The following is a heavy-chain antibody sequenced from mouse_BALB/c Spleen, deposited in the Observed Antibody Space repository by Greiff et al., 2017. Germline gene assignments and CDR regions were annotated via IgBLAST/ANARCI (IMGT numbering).Heavy chain of an antibody. D-gene: IGHD2-2*01. V-gene: IGHV5-9-4*01. Sequence: EVQRVESGGGLVKPGGSLKLSCAASGFTFSSYAMSWVRQSPEKRLEWVAEISSGGSYTYYPDTVTGRFTISRDNAKNTLYLEMSSLRSEDTAMYYCARGGYDGSWFAYWGQGTLVTVSA. J-gene: IGHJ3*01. CDR2: ISSGGSYT. CDR3: ARGGYDGSWFAY. CDR1: GFTFSSYA.